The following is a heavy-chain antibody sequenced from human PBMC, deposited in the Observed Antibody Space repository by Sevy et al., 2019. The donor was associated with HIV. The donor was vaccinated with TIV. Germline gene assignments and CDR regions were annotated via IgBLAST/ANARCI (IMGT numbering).Heavy chain of an antibody. Sequence: ASVKVSCKASGYTFASYGISWVRQAPGQGLEWMGWVTPYNGHKKYAQKLQGRVTMTTDTSTSTAYMELRSLRSDDTAVYYCARCLGGLRPREYNWFDPWGQGTLVTVSS. CDR1: GYTFASYG. CDR2: VTPYNGHK. J-gene: IGHJ5*02. D-gene: IGHD3-10*01. V-gene: IGHV1-18*01. CDR3: ARCLGGLRPREYNWFDP.